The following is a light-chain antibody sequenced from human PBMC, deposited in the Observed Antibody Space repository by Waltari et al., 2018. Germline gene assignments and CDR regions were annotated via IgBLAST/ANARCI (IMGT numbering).Light chain of an antibody. CDR1: SGHSRYA. V-gene: IGLV4-69*01. CDR3: QTWGTGTVV. CDR2: LNSDGSH. Sequence: QLVLTQPPSASASLRASVTLTCTLRSGHSRYAITGHQQQPEEGPRYLMKLNSDGSHSKGNGIPDRFSGSSSGAERYLTISSLQSEDEADYYCQTWGTGTVVFGGGTKLTVL. J-gene: IGLJ2*01.